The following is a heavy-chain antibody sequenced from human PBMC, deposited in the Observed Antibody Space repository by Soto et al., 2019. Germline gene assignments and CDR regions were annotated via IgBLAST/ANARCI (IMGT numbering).Heavy chain of an antibody. CDR1: GFTFSNYA. J-gene: IGHJ4*02. V-gene: IGHV3-23*01. CDR3: ARDPNGDYVGAFDS. D-gene: IGHD4-17*01. CDR2: ITGSGADT. Sequence: GGSLRLSCAASGFTFSNYALTWVRQAPGKGLEYVSAITGSGADTFYADSVKGRFTISRDNSKNTLYLQLNSLRAEDTATYFCARDPNGDYVGAFDSWGQGSLVTVCS.